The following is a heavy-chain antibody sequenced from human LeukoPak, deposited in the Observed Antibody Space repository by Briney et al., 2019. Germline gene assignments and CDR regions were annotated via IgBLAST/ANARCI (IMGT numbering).Heavy chain of an antibody. CDR1: GFTFSSYG. V-gene: IGHV3-49*04. Sequence: GGSLRLSCAASGFTFSSYGMHWVRQAPGKGLEWVGFIRSKAYAETTEYAASVKGRFTISRDDSKTIAYLQMNSLTTEDTAVYYCARGGDFGVPAPLGIDAFDFWGQGTMVTVSS. CDR3: ARGGDFGVPAPLGIDAFDF. D-gene: IGHD2-2*01. CDR2: IRSKAYAETT. J-gene: IGHJ3*01.